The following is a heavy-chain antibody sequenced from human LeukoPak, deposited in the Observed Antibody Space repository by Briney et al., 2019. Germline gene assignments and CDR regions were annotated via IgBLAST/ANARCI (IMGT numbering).Heavy chain of an antibody. CDR1: GYTFTSYD. Sequence: GASVKVSCKASGYTFTSYDINWVRQATGQGLEWMGWMNPNSGNTGYAQKFQGRVTMTRDTSISTAYMELSRLRSDDTAVYYCARDWQWLVPHGMDVWGQGTTVTVSS. V-gene: IGHV1-8*01. CDR3: ARDWQWLVPHGMDV. J-gene: IGHJ6*02. CDR2: MNPNSGNT. D-gene: IGHD6-19*01.